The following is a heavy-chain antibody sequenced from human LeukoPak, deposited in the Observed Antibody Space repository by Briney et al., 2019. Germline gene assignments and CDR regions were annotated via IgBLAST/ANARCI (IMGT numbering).Heavy chain of an antibody. D-gene: IGHD6-19*01. CDR1: GFTFGDYA. J-gene: IGHJ4*02. CDR3: TRELYGYSSGWHNHFDY. CDR2: IRSKAYGGTT. V-gene: IGHV3-49*03. Sequence: QPGRSLRLSCTASGFTFGDYAMSWFRQAPGKGLEWVGFIRSKAYGGTTEYAASVEGRFTISRDDSKSIAYLQMNSLKTEDTAVYYCTRELYGYSSGWHNHFDYWGQGTLVTVSS.